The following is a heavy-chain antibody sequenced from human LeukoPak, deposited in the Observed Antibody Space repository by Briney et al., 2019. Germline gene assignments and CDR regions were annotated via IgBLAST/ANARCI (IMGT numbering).Heavy chain of an antibody. Sequence: ASVKVSCKASGYTFTSYGISWVRQAPGQGLEWKGWISAYNGNTNYAQKLQGRVTMTTDTSTSTAYMELRSLRSDDTAVYYCARYICSGGSCYCDYWGQGTLVTVSS. J-gene: IGHJ4*02. CDR1: GYTFTSYG. CDR2: ISAYNGNT. D-gene: IGHD2-15*01. CDR3: ARYICSGGSCYCDY. V-gene: IGHV1-18*01.